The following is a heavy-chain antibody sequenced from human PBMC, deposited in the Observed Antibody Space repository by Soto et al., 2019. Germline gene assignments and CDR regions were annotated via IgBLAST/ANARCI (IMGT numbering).Heavy chain of an antibody. D-gene: IGHD2-2*01. J-gene: IGHJ6*02. CDR1: GYSFTSYA. CDR2: INAGNGNI. V-gene: IGHV1-3*01. Sequence: ASVKGSCKASGYSFTSYAIYWVRQAPGQRLEWMGWINAGNGNIIYSQKLLGRVTFTGGTSASTAHMELSSLRSDDTAVYFCARGVENIVVVLDVFGYYSMDVWGQGSTGTVSS. CDR3: ARGVENIVVVLDVFGYYSMDV.